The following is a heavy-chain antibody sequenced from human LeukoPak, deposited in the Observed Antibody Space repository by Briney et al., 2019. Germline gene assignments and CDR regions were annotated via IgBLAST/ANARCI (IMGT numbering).Heavy chain of an antibody. CDR1: GGTFSSYA. CDR2: IIPILGIA. Sequence: ASVKVSCKASGGTFSSYAISWVRQAPGQGLEWMGRIIPILGIANYAQKFQGRVTITADKSTSTAYMELSSPRSEDTAVYYCARSADSSGYAYWGQGTLVTVSS. V-gene: IGHV1-69*04. J-gene: IGHJ4*02. D-gene: IGHD3-22*01. CDR3: ARSADSSGYAY.